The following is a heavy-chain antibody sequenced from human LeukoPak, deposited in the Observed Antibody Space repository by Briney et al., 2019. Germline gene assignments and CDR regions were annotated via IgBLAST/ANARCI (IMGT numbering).Heavy chain of an antibody. CDR1: GYTFTSDY. V-gene: IGHV1-46*01. J-gene: IGHJ4*02. D-gene: IGHD3-3*01. CDR2: INPSGGRT. Sequence: ASVKVSCKASGYTFTSDYIHWVRQAPGQGLEWLGIINPSGGRTTYGQNFQGRVTMTRDTSTSTGYMELSSLRSEDTAVYYCARGSRFLDYWGQGPLVTVSS. CDR3: ARGSRFLDY.